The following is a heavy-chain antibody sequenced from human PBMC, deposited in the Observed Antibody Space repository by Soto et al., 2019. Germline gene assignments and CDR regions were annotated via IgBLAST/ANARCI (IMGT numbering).Heavy chain of an antibody. CDR3: ARSITTLGVVTISDDNWFDP. CDR2: IKPDGSEK. V-gene: IGHV3-7*03. CDR1: GLTFSSYW. Sequence: EGQLVESGGGLVQPGGSLRLSCEASGLTFSSYWMTWVRQAPGKGLEWVADIKPDGSEKYYVDSVEGRFTISRDNAKNSIYLEMNRLRVEDTAVYYCARSITTLGVVTISDDNWFDPCGQGTPVTVSS. J-gene: IGHJ5*02. D-gene: IGHD3-3*01.